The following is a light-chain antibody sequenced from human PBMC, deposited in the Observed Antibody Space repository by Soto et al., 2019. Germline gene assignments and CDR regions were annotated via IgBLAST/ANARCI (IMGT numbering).Light chain of an antibody. CDR1: QSIRNY. CDR3: QQYGSPTWT. CDR2: GAS. Sequence: EVVLTQSPATLSLSPGARATPSGRASQSIRNYLAWYQQKPGQSPRLFIYGASSRATGIPDRFSGSGSGTEFTLTISRLEPEDFEVYYCQQYGSPTWTFGQGTKVDIK. V-gene: IGKV3-20*01. J-gene: IGKJ1*01.